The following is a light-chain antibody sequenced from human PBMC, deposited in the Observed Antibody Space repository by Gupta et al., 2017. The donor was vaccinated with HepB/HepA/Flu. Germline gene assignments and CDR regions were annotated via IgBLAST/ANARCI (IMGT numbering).Light chain of an antibody. Sequence: DIVLTQTPLSLPVTPGESASISCKSSQSLWDSDNGNTYLDWYLQKPGQSPQLLIHRISYRASGVPDRFSGSGSGTDFTLKISGVEAEDVGVYYCRQRVNCPITFGQGTQVDIK. J-gene: IGKJ5*01. CDR1: QSLWDSDNGNTY. CDR2: RIS. CDR3: RQRVNCPIT. V-gene: IGKV2-40*01.